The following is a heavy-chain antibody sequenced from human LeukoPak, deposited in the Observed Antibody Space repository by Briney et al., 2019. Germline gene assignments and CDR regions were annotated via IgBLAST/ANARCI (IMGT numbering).Heavy chain of an antibody. J-gene: IGHJ6*02. CDR3: ARGLYYYDSSGSSYV. D-gene: IGHD3-22*01. V-gene: IGHV1-8*02. Sequence: ASVKVSCKASGYTFTSYAMNWVRQAPGQGLEWMGWMNPNSGNTGYAQKFQGRVTMTRNTSISTAYMELSSLRSEDTAVYYCARGLYYYDSSGSSYVWGQGTTVAVSS. CDR2: MNPNSGNT. CDR1: GYTFTSYA.